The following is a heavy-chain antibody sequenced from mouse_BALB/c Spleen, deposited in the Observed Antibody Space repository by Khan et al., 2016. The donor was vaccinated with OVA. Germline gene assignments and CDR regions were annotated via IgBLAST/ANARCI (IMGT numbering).Heavy chain of an antibody. V-gene: IGHV1-4*01. CDR3: VRDGAYHMNDGWFAY. CDR1: GYTFTSYT. Sequence: QVRLQQSGAELARPGASVKMSCKASGYTFTSYTIHWIKERPGQGLEWIGYINPSNGYTNYNQKFKDKATLTTDKSSTTAYLQLSSLTSDDSAVYNCVRDGAYHMNDGWFAYWGQGTLVTVSA. D-gene: IGHD2-14*01. J-gene: IGHJ3*01. CDR2: INPSNGYT.